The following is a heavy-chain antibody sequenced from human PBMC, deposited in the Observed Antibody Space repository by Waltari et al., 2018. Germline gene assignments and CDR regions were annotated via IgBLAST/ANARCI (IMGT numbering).Heavy chain of an antibody. CDR1: GFTVSSNY. CDR3: ASPYDFWSGYDY. J-gene: IGHJ4*02. V-gene: IGHV3-66*02. Sequence: EVQLVESGGGLVQPGGSLRLSCAASGFTVSSNYMSWVRQAPGKGLGLVSGIYSGGSTYYADSVKGRFTISRDNSKNTLYLQMNSLRAEDTAVYYCASPYDFWSGYDYWGQGTLVTVSS. CDR2: IYSGGST. D-gene: IGHD3-3*01.